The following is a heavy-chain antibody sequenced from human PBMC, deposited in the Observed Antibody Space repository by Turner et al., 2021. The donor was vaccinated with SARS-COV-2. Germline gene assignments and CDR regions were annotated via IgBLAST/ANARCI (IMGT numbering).Heavy chain of an antibody. V-gene: IGHV1-46*03. J-gene: IGHJ4*02. CDR3: ASSLPAPGGVPGRLNY. Sequence: QVQLVQSGAEVEKPGASVKVSCKASGYTFPSFYMHWVRQAPGQGLEWMVIINPSGGSTNYAQKFQGRVTMTRDTSTSTVYMELSSLRSEDTAVYYCASSLPAPGGVPGRLNYWGQGALVTVSS. D-gene: IGHD2-8*02. CDR1: GYTFPSFY. CDR2: INPSGGST.